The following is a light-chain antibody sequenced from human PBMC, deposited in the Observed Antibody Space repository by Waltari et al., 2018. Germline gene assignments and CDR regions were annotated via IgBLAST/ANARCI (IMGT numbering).Light chain of an antibody. Sequence: DIVMTQSPLSLSVTPGEPASLSSRPSQTLLHRSGNTFLDWYLQKPGQSPQLLIYLVSNRASWVPDRFSGSGSGTDFTLKISRVEAEDVGVYFCMQARQTPWTFGQGTRVEIK. CDR1: QTLLHRSGNTF. CDR2: LVS. CDR3: MQARQTPWT. J-gene: IGKJ1*01. V-gene: IGKV2-28*01.